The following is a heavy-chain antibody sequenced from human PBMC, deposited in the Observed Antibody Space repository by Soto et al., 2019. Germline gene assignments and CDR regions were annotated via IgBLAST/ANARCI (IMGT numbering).Heavy chain of an antibody. D-gene: IGHD2-2*01. CDR2: IKSKTDGGTT. CDR3: TTAPGGGPGVVVPAAMTMDV. V-gene: IGHV3-15*07. CDR1: GFTFSNAW. J-gene: IGHJ6*02. Sequence: GGSLRLSCAASGFTFSNAWMNWVRQAPGKGLEWVGRIKSKTDGGTTDYAAPVKGRFTISRDDSKNTLYLQMNSLKTEDTAVYYCTTAPGGGPGVVVPAAMTMDVWGQGTTVTVSS.